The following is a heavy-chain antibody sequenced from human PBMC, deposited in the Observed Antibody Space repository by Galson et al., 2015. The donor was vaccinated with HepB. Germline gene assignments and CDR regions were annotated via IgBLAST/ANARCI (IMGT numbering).Heavy chain of an antibody. CDR3: ARGPSRGYSGNGIYA. CDR2: INYDGSNE. V-gene: IGHV3-33*08. CDR1: GFTFSSYG. J-gene: IGHJ4*02. D-gene: IGHD5-12*01. Sequence: SLRLSCAASGFTFSSYGMHWVRQAPGKGLEWVALINYDGSNENYVESVKGRFTISRDNSRNTLNLQMNGLRVEDTAIYYCARGPSRGYSGNGIYAWGQETQVTVSS.